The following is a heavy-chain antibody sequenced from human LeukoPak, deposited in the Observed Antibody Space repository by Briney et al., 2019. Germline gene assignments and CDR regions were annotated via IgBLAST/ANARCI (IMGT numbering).Heavy chain of an antibody. V-gene: IGHV4-59*06. CDR2: IYYSGST. CDR3: ARGTATVTTMYYFDY. CDR1: GGSISSYY. J-gene: IGHJ4*02. D-gene: IGHD4-17*01. Sequence: PSETLSLTCTVSGGSISSYYWSWIRQPPGKGLEWIGYIYYSGSTYYSPSLKSRVTISVDTSKNQFSLKLSSVTAADTAVYYCARGTATVTTMYYFDYWGQGTLVTASS.